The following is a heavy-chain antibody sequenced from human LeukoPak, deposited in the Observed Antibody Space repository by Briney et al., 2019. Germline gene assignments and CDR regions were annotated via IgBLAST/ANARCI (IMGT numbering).Heavy chain of an antibody. CDR1: VFTFSSHS. V-gene: IGHV3-23*01. Sequence: QPGGSLRLSCAASVFTFSSHSMAWVRQAPGKGPEWVSSISSNGGDTYYADSVRGRFTISRDNSENMLHLQVNSLSAEDTAVYYCTRGNPSIVGSRDPFDIWGQGTMVTVSS. CDR3: TRGNPSIVGSRDPFDI. J-gene: IGHJ3*02. CDR2: ISSNGGDT. D-gene: IGHD1-26*01.